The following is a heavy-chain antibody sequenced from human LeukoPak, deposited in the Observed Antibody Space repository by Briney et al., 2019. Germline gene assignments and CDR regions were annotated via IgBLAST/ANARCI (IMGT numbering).Heavy chain of an antibody. Sequence: ASVKVSCKASGYTFTRYYMHWVRQAPGQGLEWRGLINPSDGVIDYAQKFQDRVTMTRDTSTSTVYMELSSLRSEDTAVYYCARRGSGSYVLDYWGQGTLVTVSS. J-gene: IGHJ4*02. CDR2: INPSDGVI. D-gene: IGHD3-10*01. CDR3: ARRGSGSYVLDY. V-gene: IGHV1-46*01. CDR1: GYTFTRYY.